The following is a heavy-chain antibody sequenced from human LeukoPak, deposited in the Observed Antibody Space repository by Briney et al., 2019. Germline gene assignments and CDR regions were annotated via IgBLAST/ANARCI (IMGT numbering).Heavy chain of an antibody. J-gene: IGHJ3*02. D-gene: IGHD3-10*01. CDR1: GGSISSSSYY. CDR2: IYYSGST. V-gene: IGHV4-39*01. Sequence: SETLSLTCTVSGGSISSSSYYWGWIRQPPGKGLEWIGSIYYSGSTYYNPSLKSRVTISVDTSRNQFSLKLSSVTAADSAVYYCARQPDYYGSGRNYPKTYAFDIWGQGTMVTVSS. CDR3: ARQPDYYGSGRNYPKTYAFDI.